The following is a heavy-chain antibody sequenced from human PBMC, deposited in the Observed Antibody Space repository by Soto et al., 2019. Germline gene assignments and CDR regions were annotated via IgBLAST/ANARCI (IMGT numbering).Heavy chain of an antibody. J-gene: IGHJ6*02. CDR3: ARARTIFGVSYYYYGMDV. Sequence: SVKVSCKASGGTFSSYAISWVRQAPGQGLEWMGGIIPIFGTANYAQKFQGRVTITADESTSTAYMELSSLRSEDTAVYYCARARTIFGVSYYYYGMDVWGQGTTVTVSS. CDR1: GGTFSSYA. D-gene: IGHD3-3*01. CDR2: IIPIFGTA. V-gene: IGHV1-69*13.